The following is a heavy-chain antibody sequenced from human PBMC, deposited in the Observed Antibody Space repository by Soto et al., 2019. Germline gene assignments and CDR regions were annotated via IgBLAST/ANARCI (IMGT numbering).Heavy chain of an antibody. V-gene: IGHV1-18*01. Sequence: GASVKVSCKASGCTFSSYHISWVRQAPGQGLEWMGLISVYNDNTIYAQKFQGRVTMTTDTSTSTAYMEVRSLRSDDTAVYFCARDSSGWPFEHWGQGTLVTVSS. CDR3: ARDSSGWPFEH. J-gene: IGHJ4*02. CDR2: ISVYNDNT. D-gene: IGHD6-19*01. CDR1: GCTFSSYH.